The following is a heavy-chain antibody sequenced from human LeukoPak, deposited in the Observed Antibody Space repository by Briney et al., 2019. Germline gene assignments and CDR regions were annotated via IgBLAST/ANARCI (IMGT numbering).Heavy chain of an antibody. V-gene: IGHV3-48*03. Sequence: GGSLRLSCAASGFSFSSSEMNWVRQAPGKGPEWVSHINSGGSTKYYADSVRGRFTMSRDNAKNLLYLQMNSLRDEGTALYYCARDTVNGPFVISLDLWGQGALVTVSS. D-gene: IGHD2-8*01. CDR1: GFSFSSSE. J-gene: IGHJ5*02. CDR3: ARDTVNGPFVISLDL. CDR2: INSGGSTK.